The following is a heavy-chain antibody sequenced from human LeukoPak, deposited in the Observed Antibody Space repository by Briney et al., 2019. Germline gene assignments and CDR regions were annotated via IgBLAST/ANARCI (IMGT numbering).Heavy chain of an antibody. V-gene: IGHV3-7*01. D-gene: IGHD2-2*01. J-gene: IGHJ4*02. CDR1: GFTFSSFW. CDR2: IKQDGSEK. Sequence: GGSLRLSCAASGFTFSSFWMTWVRQAPGKGLQWVANIKQDGSEKRYVDSVEGRFTISRDNAKNSLYLQMNSLRVEDTAVYYCARAPGAAAIDYWGQGTQVTVSS. CDR3: ARAPGAAAIDY.